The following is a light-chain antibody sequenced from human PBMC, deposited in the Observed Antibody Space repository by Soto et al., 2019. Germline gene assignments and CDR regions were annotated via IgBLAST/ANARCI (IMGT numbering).Light chain of an antibody. CDR3: HPCGTGTDVV. J-gene: IGLJ2*01. CDR2: LNSDGSH. V-gene: IGLV4-69*01. CDR1: SGHSSYA. Sequence: QAVVTQSPSASASLGASVKLTCTLSSGHSSYAIAWHQQQPEKGPRYLMKLNSDGSHSKGDGIPDRFSGSSSGAERYLTISSLQSEDEAHYYSHPCGTGTDVVFGRGTNLTVL.